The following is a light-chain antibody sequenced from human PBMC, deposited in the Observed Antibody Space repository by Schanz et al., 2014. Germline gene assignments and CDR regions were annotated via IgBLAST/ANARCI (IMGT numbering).Light chain of an antibody. CDR2: GNN. J-gene: IGLJ3*02. CDR3: SSYGGFRM. V-gene: IGLV1-40*01. Sequence: QSVLTQPPSVSGAPGQRVTISCTGSSSNIGAGYDVHWYQQLPGTAPKLLIYGNNNRPSGVPDRFSASKSGTSASLAITGLQAEDEADYYCSSYGGFRMFGGGTKLTVL. CDR1: SSNIGAGYD.